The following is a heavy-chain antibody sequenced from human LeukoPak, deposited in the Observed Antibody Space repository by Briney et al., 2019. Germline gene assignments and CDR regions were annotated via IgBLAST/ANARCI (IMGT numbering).Heavy chain of an antibody. CDR1: GYIFTTYG. CDR3: ARSHRSLRFLLPTDY. D-gene: IGHD1-14*01. Sequence: ASVKVSCKTSGYIFTTYGLTWVRQAPGQGLEWMGWISADIGVTEYAQKFQGRLTMTADTSTDTAYLDLRSLTSDDTAVYYCARSHRSLRFLLPTDYWGQGTLVPVSS. J-gene: IGHJ4*02. V-gene: IGHV1-18*01. CDR2: ISADIGVT.